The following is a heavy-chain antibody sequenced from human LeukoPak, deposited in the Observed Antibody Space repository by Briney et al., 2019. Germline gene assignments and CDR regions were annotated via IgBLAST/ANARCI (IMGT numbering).Heavy chain of an antibody. CDR3: ARAMVTDDGMDV. CDR2: ISSSSSYI. Sequence: GGSLRLSCAASGFTFSSYSMNWVRQAPGKGLEWVSSISSSSSYIYYADSVKGRFTISRDNAKNSLYLQMNSLRAEDTAVYYCARAMVTDDGMDVWGQGTTVTVSS. J-gene: IGHJ6*02. CDR1: GFTFSSYS. V-gene: IGHV3-21*01. D-gene: IGHD4/OR15-4a*01.